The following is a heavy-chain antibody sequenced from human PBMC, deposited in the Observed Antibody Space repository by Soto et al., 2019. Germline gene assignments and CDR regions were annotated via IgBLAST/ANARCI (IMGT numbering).Heavy chain of an antibody. J-gene: IGHJ4*02. V-gene: IGHV3-53*01. CDR3: ATLPGGGGY. Sequence: EVQLVESGGGLIQPGGSLRLSCAVSGFTVSNNYMSWVRQAPGKGLEGVSVIYSGGYTAYGDSVKGRFTISRDNSKNKPYLQMKSRGPEATAVFYGATLPGGGGYWGQGTLVTVSS. D-gene: IGHD3-10*01. CDR1: GFTVSNNY. CDR2: IYSGGYT.